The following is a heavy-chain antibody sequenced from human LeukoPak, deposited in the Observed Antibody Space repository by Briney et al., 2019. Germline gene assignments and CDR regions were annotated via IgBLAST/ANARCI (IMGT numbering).Heavy chain of an antibody. Sequence: SETLSLTCAVSGGSISSSNWWSWVRQPPGKGLEWIGEIYHSGSTYYNPSLKSRVTISVDRSKNQFSLKLSSVTAADTAVYYCARSLPPGSSWPDNWFDPWGQGTLVTVSS. CDR3: ARSLPPGSSWPDNWFDP. V-gene: IGHV4-4*02. J-gene: IGHJ5*02. CDR1: GGSISSSNW. CDR2: IYHSGST. D-gene: IGHD6-13*01.